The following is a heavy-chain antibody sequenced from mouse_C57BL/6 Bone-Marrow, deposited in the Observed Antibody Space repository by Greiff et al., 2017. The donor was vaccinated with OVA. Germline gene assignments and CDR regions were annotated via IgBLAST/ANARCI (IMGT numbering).Heavy chain of an antibody. J-gene: IGHJ4*01. CDR2: LSSGGDYI. CDR1: GFTFSSYA. V-gene: IGHV5-9-1*02. CDR3: TRLLDAMDY. Sequence: EVQVVESGAGLVKPGGSLKLSCAASGFTFSSYAMSWVRQTPEKRLEWVAYLSSGGDYIYYADTVKGRFTISRDNARNTLYLQMSSLKSEDTAMYYCTRLLDAMDYWGRGTSVTVSS. D-gene: IGHD2-1*01.